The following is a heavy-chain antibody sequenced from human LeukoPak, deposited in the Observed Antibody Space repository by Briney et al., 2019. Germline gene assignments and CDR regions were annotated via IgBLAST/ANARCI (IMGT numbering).Heavy chain of an antibody. CDR3: ARVQFNCSSTSCYAYGMDV. Sequence: ASVKVCCKASGYTFTSYGISWVRQAPGQGLEWMGWISAYNGNTNYAQKLQGRVTMTTDTSTSTAYMELRSLRSDDTAVYYCARVQFNCSSTSCYAYGMDVWGQGTTVTVSS. V-gene: IGHV1-18*01. J-gene: IGHJ6*02. D-gene: IGHD2-2*01. CDR1: GYTFTSYG. CDR2: ISAYNGNT.